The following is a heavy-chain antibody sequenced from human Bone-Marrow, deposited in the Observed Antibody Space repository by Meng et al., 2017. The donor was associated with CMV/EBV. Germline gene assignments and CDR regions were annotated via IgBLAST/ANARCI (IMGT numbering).Heavy chain of an antibody. V-gene: IGHV1-46*01. CDR3: AGVYTDPPSSGYNTDAFDI. D-gene: IGHD6-19*01. J-gene: IGHJ3*02. Sequence: ASVKVSCKASGYTFTGYYMHWVRQAPGQGLEWMGIINPSGGSTTYAQKFQGRVTLTRDTSASTVYMELSSLRSEDTVVYYCAGVYTDPPSSGYNTDAFDIWGQATMVTVSS. CDR1: GYTFTGYY. CDR2: INPSGGST.